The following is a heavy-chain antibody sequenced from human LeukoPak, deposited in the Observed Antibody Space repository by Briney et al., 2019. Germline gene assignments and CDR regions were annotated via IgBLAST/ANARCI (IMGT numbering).Heavy chain of an antibody. CDR3: ARVDIRTAFFDY. CDR2: IYSSGST. J-gene: IGHJ4*02. Sequence: SETLSLTCTVSGGSINSYYWSWIRQPAGKGLEWIGRIYSSGSTGYNHSLKSRVTMSLDTSKNQFSLNLSSVTAADTAVYYCARVDIRTAFFDYWGQGTLVTVSS. D-gene: IGHD5-12*01. CDR1: GGSINSYY. V-gene: IGHV4-4*07.